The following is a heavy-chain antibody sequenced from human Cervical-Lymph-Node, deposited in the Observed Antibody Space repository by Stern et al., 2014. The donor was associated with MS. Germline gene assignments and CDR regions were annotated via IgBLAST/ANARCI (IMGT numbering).Heavy chain of an antibody. V-gene: IGHV3-33*01. Sequence: QLVQSGGGVVQPGRSLSLSCAASGFTFSSYGMHWVRQAPGEGLEWVAIIWYDGSNKYYADSVKGRFTISRDRSKNTLYLQMNSLRAEDTAVYYCARARGREIVGALDYWGQGTLVTVSS. CDR1: GFTFSSYG. D-gene: IGHD5-12*01. J-gene: IGHJ4*02. CDR2: IWYDGSNK. CDR3: ARARGREIVGALDY.